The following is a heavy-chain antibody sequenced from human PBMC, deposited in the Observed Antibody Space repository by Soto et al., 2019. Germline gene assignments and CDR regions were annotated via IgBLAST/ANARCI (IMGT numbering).Heavy chain of an antibody. CDR3: AHSPWGAAPDY. V-gene: IGHV2-5*01. D-gene: IGHD3-16*01. CDR1: GFPLNARGVG. Sequence: KESGPTLVKPTQTLTLTCTVSGFPLNARGVGVGWIRQPPGKALEWLAIIYWNDDKRYSPSLKSRLTITKDTSKNQVVLTMTNMDPVDTAKYYCAHSPWGAAPDYWGQGTLVTVSS. J-gene: IGHJ4*02. CDR2: IYWNDDK.